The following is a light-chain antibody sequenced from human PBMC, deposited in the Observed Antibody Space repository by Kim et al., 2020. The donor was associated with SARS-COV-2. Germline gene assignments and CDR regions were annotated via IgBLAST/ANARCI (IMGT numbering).Light chain of an antibody. CDR2: AAS. Sequence: DIQMTQSPSSLSASVGDTVTITCRASQAISIYLAWLQQKPGKAPKSLIHAASSLQSGVPSKFSGSGSGTDFTLTISSLQPEDFATYCCQQYISYPCTFGQGTKRRS. CDR3: QQYISYPCT. CDR1: QAISIY. V-gene: IGKV1-16*02. J-gene: IGKJ2*02.